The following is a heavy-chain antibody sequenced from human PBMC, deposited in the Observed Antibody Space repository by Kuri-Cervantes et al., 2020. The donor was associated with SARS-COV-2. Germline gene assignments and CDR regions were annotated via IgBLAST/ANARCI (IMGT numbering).Heavy chain of an antibody. D-gene: IGHD3-3*01. J-gene: IGHJ6*02. CDR1: GSTFSSYA. CDR3: AIVITIFGVAPYRDGYYYGMDV. CDR2: IIPIFGTA. V-gene: IGHV1-69*06. Sequence: ASVKVSCKASGSTFSSYAISWVRQAPGQGLEWMGGIIPIFGTANYAQKFQGRVTITADKSTSTAYMELSSLRSEDTAVYYCAIVITIFGVAPYRDGYYYGMDVWGQGTTVTVSS.